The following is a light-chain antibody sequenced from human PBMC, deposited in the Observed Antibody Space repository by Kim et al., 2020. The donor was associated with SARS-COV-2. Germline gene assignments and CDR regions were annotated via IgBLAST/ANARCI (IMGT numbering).Light chain of an antibody. J-gene: IGLJ3*02. CDR3: AAWHDSQRV. CDR1: DSNLRSNY. CDR2: RSN. Sequence: PGQRVTISCSGSDSNLRSNYVYWYQQFPGTAPKLLIYRSNQRPSGDPERFSGSKSGASASLAIGGLRSEDEADYICAAWHDSQRVFGGGTKLTVL. V-gene: IGLV1-47*01.